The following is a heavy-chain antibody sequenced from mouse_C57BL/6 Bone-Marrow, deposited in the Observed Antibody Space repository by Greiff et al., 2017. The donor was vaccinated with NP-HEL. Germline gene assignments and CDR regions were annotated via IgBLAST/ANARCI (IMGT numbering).Heavy chain of an antibody. Sequence: DVMLVESGGGLVKPGGSLKLSCAASGFTFSSYAMSWVRQTPEKRLEWVAYISSGGDYIYYADTVKCRFTISRDNARNTLYLQMSSLKSEDTAMYYCTRDGYYEDYAMDYWGQGTSVTVSS. CDR3: TRDGYYEDYAMDY. CDR2: ISSGGDYI. V-gene: IGHV5-9-1*02. D-gene: IGHD2-3*01. J-gene: IGHJ4*01. CDR1: GFTFSSYA.